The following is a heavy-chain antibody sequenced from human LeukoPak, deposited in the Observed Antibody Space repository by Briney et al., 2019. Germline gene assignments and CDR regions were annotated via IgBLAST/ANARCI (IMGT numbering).Heavy chain of an antibody. CDR1: GGSISTYY. Sequence: SQTLSLTCAVSGGSISTYYWSWIRQPPGKGLDWIGYIYYSGSTNYNPSLKSRVTISVDTSKIQFSLKLSSVTAADTAVYYCARPGRYCSSTSCNYDAFDIWGQGTMVTVSS. CDR2: IYYSGST. D-gene: IGHD2-2*01. CDR3: ARPGRYCSSTSCNYDAFDI. V-gene: IGHV4-59*01. J-gene: IGHJ3*02.